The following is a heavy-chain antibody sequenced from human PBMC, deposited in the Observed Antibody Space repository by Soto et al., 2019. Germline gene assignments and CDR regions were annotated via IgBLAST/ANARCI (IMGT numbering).Heavy chain of an antibody. J-gene: IGHJ5*02. V-gene: IGHV4-31*03. Sequence: LSLTCTVSGGSISSGGYYWSWIRQHPGKGLEWIGYIYYSGSTYYNPSLKSRVTISVDTSKNQFSLKLSSVTAADTAVYYCARRYSSSWYWFDPWGQGTLVTVS. D-gene: IGHD6-13*01. CDR1: GGSISSGGYY. CDR3: ARRYSSSWYWFDP. CDR2: IYYSGST.